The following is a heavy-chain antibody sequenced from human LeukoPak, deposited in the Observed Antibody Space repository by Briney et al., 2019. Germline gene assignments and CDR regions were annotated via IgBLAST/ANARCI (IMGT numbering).Heavy chain of an antibody. V-gene: IGHV3-23*01. J-gene: IGHJ4*02. CDR1: GFTFSSYA. CDR3: AKDLSYEGLSDY. D-gene: IGHD2/OR15-2a*01. Sequence: GGSLRLSCTASGFTFSSYAMSWVRQAPGKGLEWVSAISGSGGSTYYADSVKGRFTISRDNSKNTLYLQMNSLRAEDTAVYYCAKDLSYEGLSDYWGQGTLVTVSS. CDR2: ISGSGGST.